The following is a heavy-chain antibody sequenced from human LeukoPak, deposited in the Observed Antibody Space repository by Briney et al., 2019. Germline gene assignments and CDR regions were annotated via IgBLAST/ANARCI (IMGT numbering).Heavy chain of an antibody. Sequence: ASVKVSCKASGYTFTSYDINWVRQATGQGLEWMGWMNPNRGNTGYAQKFQGRVTITRNTSISTAYMELSSLRSEDTAVYYCARGLIAARLLDYWGQGTLVTVSS. CDR2: MNPNRGNT. J-gene: IGHJ4*02. V-gene: IGHV1-8*03. CDR3: ARGLIAARLLDY. D-gene: IGHD6-6*01. CDR1: GYTFTSYD.